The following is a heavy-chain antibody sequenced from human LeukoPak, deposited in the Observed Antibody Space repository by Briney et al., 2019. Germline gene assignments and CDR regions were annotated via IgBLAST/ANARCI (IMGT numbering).Heavy chain of an antibody. CDR2: IYYSGST. CDR3: ARRYGSGSSGTFDY. J-gene: IGHJ4*02. V-gene: IGHV4-61*05. Sequence: PSETLSLTCTVSGGSISSSSYYWGWIRQPPGKGLEWIAYIYYSGSTNYNPSLKSRVTISVDTSKNQFSLKLSSVTAADTAVYYCARRYGSGSSGTFDYWGQGTLVTVSS. CDR1: GGSISSSSYY. D-gene: IGHD3-10*01.